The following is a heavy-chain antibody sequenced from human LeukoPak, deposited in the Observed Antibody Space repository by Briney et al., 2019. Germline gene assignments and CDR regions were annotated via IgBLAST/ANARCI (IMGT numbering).Heavy chain of an antibody. CDR2: INHRGST. Sequence: SETLSLTCAVYGGSFSGYYWSWIRQPPGKGLEWIGEINHRGSTNYNPSLKSRVTISVDTSKNQFSLKLSSVTAADTAVYYCARGKSSYDSRGYWVRGYFQHWGQGTLVTVSS. V-gene: IGHV4-34*01. J-gene: IGHJ1*01. D-gene: IGHD3-22*01. CDR3: ARGKSSYDSRGYWVRGYFQH. CDR1: GGSFSGYY.